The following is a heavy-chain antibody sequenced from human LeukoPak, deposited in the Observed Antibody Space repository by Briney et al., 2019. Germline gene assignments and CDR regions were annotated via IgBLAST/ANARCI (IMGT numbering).Heavy chain of an antibody. Sequence: SETLSLTCTVSGDSISSYYWSWIRQPPGKGLEWIGCIYYIGSTNYNPSLKSRVTISVDTSKNQFSLKLSSVTAADTAVYYCARHGGAYGFDYWGQGTLVTVSS. D-gene: IGHD4-17*01. J-gene: IGHJ4*02. V-gene: IGHV4-59*08. CDR2: IYYIGST. CDR1: GDSISSYY. CDR3: ARHGGAYGFDY.